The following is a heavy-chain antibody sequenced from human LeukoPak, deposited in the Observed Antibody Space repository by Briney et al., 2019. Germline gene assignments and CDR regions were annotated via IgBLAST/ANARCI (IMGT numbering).Heavy chain of an antibody. CDR3: ANAFYDSSGYPPIPRWFDP. Sequence: GGSLRLSCAASGFTFTNFGMHWVRQTPGKGLEWVAVISRDGNTKFYAESVKGRFTISRDNSKNTLYLETNSLRADDTAVYYCANAFYDSSGYPPIPRWFDPWGQGTLVTVSS. D-gene: IGHD3-22*01. J-gene: IGHJ5*02. CDR2: ISRDGNTK. V-gene: IGHV3-30*18. CDR1: GFTFTNFG.